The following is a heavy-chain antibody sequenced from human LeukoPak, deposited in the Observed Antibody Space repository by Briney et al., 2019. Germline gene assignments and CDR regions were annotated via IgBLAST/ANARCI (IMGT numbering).Heavy chain of an antibody. Sequence: PGGSLRLSCAASGFTFSSYGMHWVRQAPGKGLEWVAVISYDGSNKYYADSVKGRFTISRDNSKNTLYLQMNSLRAEDTAVYYCAKEDVDTAMVTSYWGQGTLVTVSS. CDR1: GFTFSSYG. CDR2: ISYDGSNK. V-gene: IGHV3-30*18. CDR3: AKEDVDTAMVTSY. J-gene: IGHJ4*02. D-gene: IGHD5-18*01.